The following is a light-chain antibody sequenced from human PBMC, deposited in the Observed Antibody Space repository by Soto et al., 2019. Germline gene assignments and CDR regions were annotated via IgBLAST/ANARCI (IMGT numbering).Light chain of an antibody. CDR3: HQRQSWPRT. J-gene: IGKJ1*01. CDR1: QSVNTN. CDR2: GAS. Sequence: EIVMTQSPATLSVSPGERAPRAXRASQSVNTNLAWYQQKPGQAPRXXIYGASTRATGIPARFSGRGAGTDFTLTISDVQPEDFALYYCHQRQSWPRTCGQGTKV. V-gene: IGKV3-15*01.